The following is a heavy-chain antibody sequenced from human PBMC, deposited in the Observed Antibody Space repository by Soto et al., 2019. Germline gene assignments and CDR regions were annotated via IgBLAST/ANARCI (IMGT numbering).Heavy chain of an antibody. V-gene: IGHV3-13*01. CDR3: ARDNGRYCSGGSCYFPGAFDI. Sequence: GGSLRLSCAASGFTFSSYDMHWVRQATGKGLEWVSAIGTAGDTYYPGSVKGRFTISRGNAKNSLYLQMNGLRAEDTAVYYCARDNGRYCSGGSCYFPGAFDIWGQGTMVTVSS. CDR2: IGTAGDT. CDR1: GFTFSSYD. J-gene: IGHJ3*02. D-gene: IGHD2-15*01.